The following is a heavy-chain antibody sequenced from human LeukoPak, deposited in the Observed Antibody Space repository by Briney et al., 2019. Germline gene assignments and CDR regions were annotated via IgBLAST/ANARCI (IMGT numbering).Heavy chain of an antibody. CDR2: ISNKGKT. J-gene: IGHJ5*02. V-gene: IGHV4-61*08. CDR3: AREYYSLSGRNWFDP. CDR1: GGSISTAGYY. Sequence: SQTLSLTCTVSGGSISTAGYYWSWIRQPPGKGLEWVGHISNKGKTNYSPSLNSRVTISVDKSRNQFSLNLSSVTAADTAVYYCAREYYSLSGRNWFDPWGQGTLVTVSS. D-gene: IGHD3-10*01.